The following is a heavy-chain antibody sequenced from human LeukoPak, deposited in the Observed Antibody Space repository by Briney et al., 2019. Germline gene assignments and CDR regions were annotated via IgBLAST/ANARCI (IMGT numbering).Heavy chain of an antibody. J-gene: IGHJ4*02. CDR3: AKVSKEVYYDSSGYYYASYYFDY. V-gene: IGHV3-23*01. CDR1: GFTFSSYA. CDR2: ISGSGGST. D-gene: IGHD3-22*01. Sequence: PGGSLRLSCAASGFTFSSYAMSWVRQAPGQGLEWVSAISGSGGSTYYADSVKGRFTISRDNSKNTLYLQMNGLRAEDTAVYYCAKVSKEVYYDSSGYYYASYYFDYWGQGTLVTVSP.